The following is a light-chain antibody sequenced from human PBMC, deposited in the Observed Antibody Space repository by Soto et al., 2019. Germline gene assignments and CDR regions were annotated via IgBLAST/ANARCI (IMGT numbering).Light chain of an antibody. CDR3: QQYYNSPPT. CDR1: QTISSW. CDR2: KAS. V-gene: IGKV1-5*03. J-gene: IGKJ4*01. Sequence: DIQMTQSPSTLSGSVGDRVTITCRASQTISSWLAWYQQKPGKAPKLLIYKASTLKSGVPSRFSGSGSGTEFTLTISSLQAEDVAVYYCQQYYNSPPTFGGGTKV.